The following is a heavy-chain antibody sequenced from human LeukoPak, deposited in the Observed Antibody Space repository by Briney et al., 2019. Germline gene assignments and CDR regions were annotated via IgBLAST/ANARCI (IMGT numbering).Heavy chain of an antibody. J-gene: IGHJ6*02. CDR1: GGTFSSYA. CDR2: IIPIFGTA. Sequence: SVKVSCKASGGTFSSYAISWVRQAPGQGLEWMGGIIPIFGTANYAQKFQGRVTITADESTSTAYMELNSLRSEDTAVYYCAGSCSSTSRYYYYGMDVWGQGTTVTVSS. V-gene: IGHV1-69*01. CDR3: AGSCSSTSRYYYYGMDV. D-gene: IGHD2-2*01.